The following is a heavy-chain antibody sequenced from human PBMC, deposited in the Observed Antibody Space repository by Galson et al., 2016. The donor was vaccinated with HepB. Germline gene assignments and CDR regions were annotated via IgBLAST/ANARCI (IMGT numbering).Heavy chain of an antibody. CDR3: AQEVGWLRFAFGS. D-gene: IGHD5-12*01. J-gene: IGHJ5*01. Sequence: SLRLSCAASGFTFSSYVMHWVRQAPGEGLVWVSRISHDGAVTTYADPAKGRFTITRDKAKNTVYLQMNNLSVGDTAIYHCAQEVGWLRFAFGSWGQGTLVTVSS. V-gene: IGHV3-74*03. CDR2: ISHDGAVT. CDR1: GFTFSSYV.